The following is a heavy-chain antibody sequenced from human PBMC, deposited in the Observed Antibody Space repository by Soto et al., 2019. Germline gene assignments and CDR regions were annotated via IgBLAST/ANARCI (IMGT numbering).Heavy chain of an antibody. CDR3: ARDFAYFDS. J-gene: IGHJ4*02. CDR1: GGSFKSGSYS. CDR2: VYHTGRT. V-gene: IGHV4-61*01. D-gene: IGHD3-3*01. Sequence: SETLSLTCTVSGGSFKSGSYSWSWIRQPPGKGLEWIGYVYHTGRTSYNPSPKSRVSISMDTSKNQFSMNLDSVTAADTAVYFCARDFAYFDSWGQGTLVTVSS.